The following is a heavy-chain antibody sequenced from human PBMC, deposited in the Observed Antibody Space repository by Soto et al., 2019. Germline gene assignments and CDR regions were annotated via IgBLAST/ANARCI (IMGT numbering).Heavy chain of an antibody. CDR1: GDSVSSNNAA. CDR2: TYYRSKWYN. Sequence: SQTLSLPCAISGDSVSSNNAAWNWIRQSPSRGLEWLGRTYYRSKWYNDYAVSVKSRIAINPDTSKNQSSLQLNSVPPEDTAVYYCARDSSGEAVAGNNWFGHWGQGTLVTVSS. V-gene: IGHV6-1*01. J-gene: IGHJ5*02. CDR3: ARDSSGEAVAGNNWFGH. D-gene: IGHD6-19*01.